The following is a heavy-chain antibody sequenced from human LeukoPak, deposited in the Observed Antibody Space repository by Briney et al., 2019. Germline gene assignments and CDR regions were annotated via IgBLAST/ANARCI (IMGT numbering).Heavy chain of an antibody. V-gene: IGHV3-33*01. CDR1: GFTFSSYG. Sequence: PGGSLRLSCAVSGFTFSSYGMHWVRQAPGKGLEWVALIWYDGNNKYYADSVKGRFTISRDNSKNMLYLQMNSLRAEDTAMFYCARSYCSGGSCYSGYYYGMDVWGKGTTVTVSS. J-gene: IGHJ6*04. D-gene: IGHD2-15*01. CDR3: ARSYCSGGSCYSGYYYGMDV. CDR2: IWYDGNNK.